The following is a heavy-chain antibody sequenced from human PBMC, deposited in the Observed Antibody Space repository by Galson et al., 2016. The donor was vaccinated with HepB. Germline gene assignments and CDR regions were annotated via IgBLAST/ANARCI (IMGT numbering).Heavy chain of an antibody. CDR3: ARGGNSGSEVLDS. Sequence: SVKVSCKASGYTFSNHLISWVRQAPGQGLECMGWVSAYSDKTNYAQKFQGRVTMTTDTSTDTAYLEMRNLNSDDTAVYYCARGGNSGSEVLDSWGQGTLVTVSS. J-gene: IGHJ4*02. V-gene: IGHV1-18*04. CDR2: VSAYSDKT. D-gene: IGHD5-12*01. CDR1: GYTFSNHL.